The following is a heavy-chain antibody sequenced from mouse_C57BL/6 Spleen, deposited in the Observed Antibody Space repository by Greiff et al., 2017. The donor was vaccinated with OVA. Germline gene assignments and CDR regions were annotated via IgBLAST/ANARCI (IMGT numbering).Heavy chain of an antibody. V-gene: IGHV5-6*01. CDR2: ISSGGSYT. Sequence: EVHLVESGGDLVKPGGSLKLSCAASGFTFSSYGMSWVRQTPDKRLEWVATISSGGSYTYYPDSVKGRFTISRDNAKNTLYLQMSSLNSEDTAMYYCARHDGSSGYWGQGTTLTVSS. CDR3: ARHDGSSGY. CDR1: GFTFSSYG. J-gene: IGHJ2*01. D-gene: IGHD1-1*01.